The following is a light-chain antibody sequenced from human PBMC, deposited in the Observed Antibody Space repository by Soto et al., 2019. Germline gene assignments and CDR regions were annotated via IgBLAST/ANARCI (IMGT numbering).Light chain of an antibody. CDR2: GAS. Sequence: EIVLTQSPGTLSLSPGERATLSCRASQSVSSSYLAWYQQKPGQAPRPLIYGASSRATGIPDRFSGSGSGTDFHLTISRLEPEDFAVYYCQQYGSSPWTFGQGTKVEIK. V-gene: IGKV3-20*01. J-gene: IGKJ1*01. CDR1: QSVSSSY. CDR3: QQYGSSPWT.